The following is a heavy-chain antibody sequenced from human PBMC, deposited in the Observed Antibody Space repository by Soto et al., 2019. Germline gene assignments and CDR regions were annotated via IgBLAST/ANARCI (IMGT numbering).Heavy chain of an antibody. J-gene: IGHJ5*02. CDR2: MSQGGTT. V-gene: IGHV4-59*12. D-gene: IGHD6-19*01. Sequence: QVQLQESGPGLVKPSETLSLTCTVSGVSIANFFWSWIRQPPGKGLEWIGYMSQGGTTTYNPSLKGRATIAVETSRNQLPLKLTPVTAADTAMYYCARDRGGITVAANPLGEWFDPWGPGTLVTVSS. CDR3: ARDRGGITVAANPLGEWFDP. CDR1: GVSIANFF.